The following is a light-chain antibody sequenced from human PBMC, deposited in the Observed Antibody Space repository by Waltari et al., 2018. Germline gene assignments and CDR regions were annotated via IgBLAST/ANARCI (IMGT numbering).Light chain of an antibody. CDR1: QLVSSN. CDR2: GPS. J-gene: IGKJ1*01. Sequence: EIVMTQSPATLSVSPGERATLSCRASQLVSSNLAWYQQKPGQAPRPLLYGPSTRATGIPARFRGSGSGTEFTLTISSLQSEDFAVYYCQQYNNWPPGWTFGQGTKVEIK. CDR3: QQYNNWPPGWT. V-gene: IGKV3-15*01.